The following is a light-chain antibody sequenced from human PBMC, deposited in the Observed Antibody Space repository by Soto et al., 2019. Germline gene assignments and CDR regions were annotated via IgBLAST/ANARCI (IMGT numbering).Light chain of an antibody. CDR1: NIESKS. CDR3: QVWDGLSDHVI. CDR2: DDS. V-gene: IGLV3-21*02. Sequence: SYELTQPPSVSVAPGQTARMTWGGNNIESKSVHLYQQRPGQAPVLVVHDDSDRPSGIPERISGSNSGNTATLTISRVEAGDEAEYYCQVWDGLSDHVIFGGGTKLTVL. J-gene: IGLJ2*01.